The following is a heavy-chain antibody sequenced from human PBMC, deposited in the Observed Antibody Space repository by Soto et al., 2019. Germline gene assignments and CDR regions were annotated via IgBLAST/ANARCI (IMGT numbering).Heavy chain of an antibody. J-gene: IGHJ6*02. V-gene: IGHV4-38-2*02. CDR1: GFPISSPYS. CDR2: ISHTGTT. D-gene: IGHD4-17*01. Sequence: SETLSLTCLVSGFPISSPYSWGWIRQPPGKGLEWIGSISHTGTTSYSPSLTSRVPISVDTSKNQVSLKLTSVTAADTAVYFCARVTMVIRHYDHFGVDVWGHGTTVTVSS. CDR3: ARVTMVIRHYDHFGVDV.